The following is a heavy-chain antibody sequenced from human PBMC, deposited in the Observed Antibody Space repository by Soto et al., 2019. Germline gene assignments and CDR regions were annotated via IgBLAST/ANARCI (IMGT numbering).Heavy chain of an antibody. D-gene: IGHD6-19*01. CDR3: ARESSATFYAFDV. Sequence: EVQLVESGGGLVKPGGSLRLSCAASGFFFSSYSMNWVRQAPGKGLEWVSSISTSSTTSAYIYYADSVKGRFTISRDNAKNSLYLQINSLRAEDTAVYYCARESSATFYAFDVWGQGTVVTVSS. CDR1: GFFFSSYS. J-gene: IGHJ3*01. V-gene: IGHV3-21*01. CDR2: ISTSSTTSAYI.